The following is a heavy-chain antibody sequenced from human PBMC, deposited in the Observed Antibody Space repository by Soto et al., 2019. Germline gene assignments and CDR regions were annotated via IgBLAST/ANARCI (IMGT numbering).Heavy chain of an antibody. CDR3: ARGSSYGDFDY. CDR2: ISDSGST. D-gene: IGHD2-8*01. V-gene: IGHV4-30-2*01. J-gene: IGHJ4*02. CDR1: GGSTSSGGFS. Sequence: SETLSLTCVVSGGSTSSGGFSWSWIRQPPGKGLEWIGHISDSGSTYYNPSLKSRVTISVDTSKNQFSLKLSSVTAADTAVYYCARGSSYGDFDYWGQGTLVTVS.